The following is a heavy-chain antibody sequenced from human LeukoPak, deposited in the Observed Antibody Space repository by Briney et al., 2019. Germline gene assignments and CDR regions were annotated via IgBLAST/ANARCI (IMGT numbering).Heavy chain of an antibody. J-gene: IGHJ5*02. D-gene: IGHD5-18*01. V-gene: IGHV1-69*05. CDR1: GGTFSSFA. Sequence: SVKVSCKASGGTFSSFAISWVRQAPGQGLEWMGRIIPIFGTANYAQKFQGRVTITTDESTSTAYMELSSLRSEDTAVYYCARGGYSYGYVGGFDPWGQGTLVTVSS. CDR2: IIPIFGTA. CDR3: ARGGYSYGYVGGFDP.